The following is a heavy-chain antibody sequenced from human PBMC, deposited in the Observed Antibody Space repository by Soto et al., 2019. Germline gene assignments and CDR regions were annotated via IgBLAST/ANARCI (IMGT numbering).Heavy chain of an antibody. Sequence: XGSLIVSCAASGVTFSSYSMHWVLQAPGKGLEWVAVISYDGSNKYYADSVKGRFTISRDNSKNTLYLQMNSLRAEDTAVYYCARAIHANIATRQHYYYGMDVWGQGTTVTVSS. D-gene: IGHD6-6*01. CDR3: ARAIHANIATRQHYYYGMDV. J-gene: IGHJ6*02. V-gene: IGHV3-30-3*01. CDR2: ISYDGSNK. CDR1: GVTFSSYS.